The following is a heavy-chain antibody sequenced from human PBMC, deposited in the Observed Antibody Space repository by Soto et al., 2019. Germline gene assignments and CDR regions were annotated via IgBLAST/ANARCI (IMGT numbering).Heavy chain of an antibody. CDR1: GYTFTSYW. CDR3: ARLETVVVPARNGLGG. J-gene: IGHJ6*02. V-gene: IGHV5-51*01. D-gene: IGHD2-2*03. CDR2: IYPGDSET. Sequence: GESLKISCKGSGYTFTSYWIDWVRQMPGKGLEGMGTIYPGDSETKYSPSFEGQVTISADKSITTASLLWSSLKASDTAIYYCARLETVVVPARNGLGGWGQGTTVTVSS.